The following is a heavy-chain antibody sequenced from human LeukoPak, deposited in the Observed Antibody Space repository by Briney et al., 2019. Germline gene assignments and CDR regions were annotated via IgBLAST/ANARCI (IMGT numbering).Heavy chain of an antibody. D-gene: IGHD3-10*01. J-gene: IGHJ6*02. Sequence: NPGGSLRLSCAASGFTFSGDAMSWVRQAPGKGLEWVSSISSSSNYIHYADSVKGRFTISRDNAKNSLYLQMNSLRAEDTAVYYCARIFALYGSGVMDVWGQGTTVTVSS. CDR2: ISSSSNYI. V-gene: IGHV3-21*01. CDR3: ARIFALYGSGVMDV. CDR1: GFTFSGDA.